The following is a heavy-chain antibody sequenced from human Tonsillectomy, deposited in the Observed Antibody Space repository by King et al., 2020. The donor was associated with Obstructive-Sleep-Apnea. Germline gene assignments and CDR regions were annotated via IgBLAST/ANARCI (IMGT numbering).Heavy chain of an antibody. J-gene: IGHJ4*02. CDR1: GGSIRSSSYY. CDR2: IFYSGST. Sequence: QLQESGPGLVKPSETLSLTCTVSGGSIRSSSYYWGWIRQPPGKGLEWIGSIFYSGSTYYNPSLKSRVTISVDTSKNQFSLRVSSVTAADTAVYYCARDGPYCSGGSCYSRGPEDDPGYWGQGTLVTVSS. V-gene: IGHV4-39*07. D-gene: IGHD2-15*01. CDR3: ARDGPYCSGGSCYSRGPEDDPGY.